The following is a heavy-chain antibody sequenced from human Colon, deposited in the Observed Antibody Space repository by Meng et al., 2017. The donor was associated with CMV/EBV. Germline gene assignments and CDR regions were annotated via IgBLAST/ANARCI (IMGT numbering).Heavy chain of an antibody. CDR2: ISGSGRST. V-gene: IGHV3-23*01. Sequence: GESLKISCAASGITFSYYAVHWVRQAPGKGLEWVSGISGSGRSTYDADSVKGRFTISRDNSKNTLYLQMSSLRAEDTAVYYCAKGTTLTTLDYWGQGTLVTVSS. CDR1: GITFSYYA. CDR3: AKGTTLTTLDY. D-gene: IGHD4-11*01. J-gene: IGHJ4*02.